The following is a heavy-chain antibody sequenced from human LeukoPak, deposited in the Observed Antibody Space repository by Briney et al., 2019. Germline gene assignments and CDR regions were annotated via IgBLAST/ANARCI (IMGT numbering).Heavy chain of an antibody. V-gene: IGHV3-30*04. D-gene: IGHD4-17*01. Sequence: PGRSLRLSCAASGFTFSSYAIHWVRQAPGKGLEWVAVISSDGSIKYYADSVKGRFTISRDNSKNTLYLQMNSLRAEDTAVYYCARDRLHYGEYEKTFDYWGQGTLVTVSS. CDR1: GFTFSSYA. CDR2: ISSDGSIK. J-gene: IGHJ4*02. CDR3: ARDRLHYGEYEKTFDY.